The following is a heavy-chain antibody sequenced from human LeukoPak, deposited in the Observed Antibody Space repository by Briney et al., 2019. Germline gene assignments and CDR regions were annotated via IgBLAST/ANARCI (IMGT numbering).Heavy chain of an antibody. D-gene: IGHD3-3*01. CDR1: GESFSGYY. V-gene: IGHV4-34*01. J-gene: IGHJ2*01. CDR2: INHSGST. CDR3: ARAPVLRFLGWYFDL. Sequence: SETLSLTCAVYGESFSGYYWSWIRQPPGKGLEWIGEINHSGSTNYNPSLKSRVTISVDTSKNQFSLKLSSVTAADTAVYYCARAPVLRFLGWYFDLWGRGTLVTVSS.